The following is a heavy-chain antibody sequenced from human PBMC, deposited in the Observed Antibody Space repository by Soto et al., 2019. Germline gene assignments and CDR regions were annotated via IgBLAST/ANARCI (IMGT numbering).Heavy chain of an antibody. J-gene: IGHJ6*02. D-gene: IGHD1-26*01. Sequence: LSLTCTVSGGSISSSSYYWGWIRQPPGKGLEWIGSIYYSGSTYYNPSLKSRVTISVDTSKNQFSLKLSSVTAADTAVYYCARHSAIGGGMDVWGQGTTVTVSS. CDR3: ARHSAIGGGMDV. V-gene: IGHV4-39*01. CDR2: IYYSGST. CDR1: GGSISSSSYY.